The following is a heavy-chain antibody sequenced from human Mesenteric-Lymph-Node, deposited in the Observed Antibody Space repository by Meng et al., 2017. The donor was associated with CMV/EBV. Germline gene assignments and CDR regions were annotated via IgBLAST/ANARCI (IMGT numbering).Heavy chain of an antibody. D-gene: IGHD3-10*01. CDR3: ARAASYYFDAMDV. J-gene: IGHJ6*02. CDR2: IYSGGST. V-gene: IGHV3-66*02. CDR1: GFTVSSNY. Sequence: GESLKISCAASGFTVSSNYMSWVRQAPGKGLEWVSVIYSGGSTYYADSVKGRFTISRDTSKKTLYLQMNNLRPEDTAVYYCARAASYYFDAMDVWGQGTMVTVSS.